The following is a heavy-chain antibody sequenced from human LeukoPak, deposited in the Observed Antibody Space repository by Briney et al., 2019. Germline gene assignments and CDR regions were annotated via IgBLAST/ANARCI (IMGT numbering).Heavy chain of an antibody. V-gene: IGHV4-39*01. J-gene: IGHJ3*02. CDR3: ERPGHPYDDYDYGDYDDAFDI. D-gene: IGHD4-17*01. CDR2: IYYSGST. Sequence: SETLSLTCTVSGGSISSSSYYWGWIRQPPGKGLEWIGSIYYSGSTYYNPSLKSRVTISVDTSKNQFSLKLSSVTAADTAVYYCERPGHPYDDYDYGDYDDAFDIWGQGTMVTVSS. CDR1: GGSISSSSYY.